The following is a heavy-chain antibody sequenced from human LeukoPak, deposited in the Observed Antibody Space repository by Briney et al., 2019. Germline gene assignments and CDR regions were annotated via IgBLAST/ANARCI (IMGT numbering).Heavy chain of an antibody. Sequence: GGSLRLSCAASGFTFSNAWMSWVRQAPGKGLEWVGRIKSKTDGGTTDYAAPVKGRFTISRDDSKNTLYLQMNSLKTEDTAVYYCTTDIYGSGSYSYYVDYWGQGTLVTVSS. V-gene: IGHV3-15*01. CDR2: IKSKTDGGTT. D-gene: IGHD3-10*01. J-gene: IGHJ4*02. CDR3: TTDIYGSGSYSYYVDY. CDR1: GFTFSNAW.